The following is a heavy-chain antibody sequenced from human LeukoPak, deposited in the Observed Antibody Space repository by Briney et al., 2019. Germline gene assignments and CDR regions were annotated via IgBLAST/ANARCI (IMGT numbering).Heavy chain of an antibody. CDR3: ARNYYGSGSYYRDWYFDL. CDR2: INHSGST. Sequence: SETLSLTCAVYGGSFSGYYWSWIRQPPGKGLEWIGEINHSGSTNYNPSLKSRVTISVDTSKNQFSLKLSSVTAVDTAVYYCARNYYGSGSYYRDWYFDLWGRGTLVTVSS. V-gene: IGHV4-34*01. J-gene: IGHJ2*01. D-gene: IGHD3-10*01. CDR1: GGSFSGYY.